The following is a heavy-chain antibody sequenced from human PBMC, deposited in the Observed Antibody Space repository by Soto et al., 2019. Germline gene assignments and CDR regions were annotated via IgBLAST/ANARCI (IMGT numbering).Heavy chain of an antibody. CDR3: TTGLAAAGTNY. CDR1: GFTFNTAW. V-gene: IGHV3-15*01. Sequence: VQLVESGGNLVKPGGSLRLSCAASGFTFNTAWMSWVRQAPGKGLEWVGRIKSKTDGGTTDFAAPVKGRFTLSRDDSKNTVYLQMNSLKIEDTAVYYCTTGLAAAGTNYWGQGTLVTVSS. CDR2: IKSKTDGGTT. J-gene: IGHJ4*02. D-gene: IGHD6-13*01.